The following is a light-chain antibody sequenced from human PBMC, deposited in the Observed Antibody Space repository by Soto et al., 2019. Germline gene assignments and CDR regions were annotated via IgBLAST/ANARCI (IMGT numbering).Light chain of an antibody. CDR1: QSISSW. CDR2: DAS. Sequence: EIQMSQSSSTLSASVGDRVTITCRASQSISSWLAWYQQKPGKAPKLLIYDASSLESGVPSRFSGSGSGTEFTLTISSLQPDDFATYYCQQYNSYSGTFGQGTKVDIK. J-gene: IGKJ1*01. CDR3: QQYNSYSGT. V-gene: IGKV1-5*01.